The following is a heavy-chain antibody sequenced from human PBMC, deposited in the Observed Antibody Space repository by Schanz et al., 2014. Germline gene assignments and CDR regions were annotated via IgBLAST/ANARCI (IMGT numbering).Heavy chain of an antibody. CDR2: ISAYNGHT. Sequence: QILLVQPGPEVKKPGASVTVSCKASGYDFHIYAYSWVRQAPGQGLEWMGWISAYNGHTDYAQKLQSGVTLTTDTSTSTAYMELRNLRSDDAAVYYCARAKGFGDMDVWGQGTTVTVSS. D-gene: IGHD3-10*01. CDR3: ARAKGFGDMDV. CDR1: GYDFHIYA. J-gene: IGHJ6*02. V-gene: IGHV1-18*01.